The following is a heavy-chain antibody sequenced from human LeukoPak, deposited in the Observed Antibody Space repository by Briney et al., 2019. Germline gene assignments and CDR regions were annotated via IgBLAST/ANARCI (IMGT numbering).Heavy chain of an antibody. CDR1: GFSFSSYD. Sequence: GGSLRLSCAASGFSFSSYDMHWVRQTTGKGLEWVSNIGTAGDTYYPGSVKGRFTISRENSKNSLYLQLNSLRAGDTAVYYCARDGYNYGSLDYWGQGTLVTVSS. J-gene: IGHJ4*02. CDR2: IGTAGDT. V-gene: IGHV3-13*01. D-gene: IGHD5-24*01. CDR3: ARDGYNYGSLDY.